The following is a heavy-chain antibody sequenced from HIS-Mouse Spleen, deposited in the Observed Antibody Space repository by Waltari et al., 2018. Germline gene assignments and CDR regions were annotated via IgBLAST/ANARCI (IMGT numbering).Heavy chain of an antibody. Sequence: QVQLVQSGAEVKKPGASVKVSCKASGYTFTSYDINWVRQATGKGLEGMGWVSPNRDNPGYAQKFQGRVTMTRNTSISTAYMELSSLRSEDTAVYYCARVYYDFWSGYYYWGQGTLVTVSS. D-gene: IGHD3-3*01. CDR1: GYTFTSYD. CDR3: ARVYYDFWSGYYY. J-gene: IGHJ4*02. CDR2: VSPNRDNP. V-gene: IGHV1-8*01.